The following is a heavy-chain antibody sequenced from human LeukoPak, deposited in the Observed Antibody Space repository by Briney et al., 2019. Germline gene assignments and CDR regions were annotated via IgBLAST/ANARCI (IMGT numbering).Heavy chain of an antibody. D-gene: IGHD6-13*01. Sequence: SETLSLTCTVSGYSINIYYWSWIRQPAGKGLEWIGRIYTSGSTNYNPSLKSRVTISVDTSKNQFSLKLSSVTAADTAVYYCASIAAAGTVNYFDYWGQGTLVTVSS. CDR2: IYTSGST. CDR1: GYSINIYY. J-gene: IGHJ4*02. V-gene: IGHV4-4*07. CDR3: ASIAAAGTVNYFDY.